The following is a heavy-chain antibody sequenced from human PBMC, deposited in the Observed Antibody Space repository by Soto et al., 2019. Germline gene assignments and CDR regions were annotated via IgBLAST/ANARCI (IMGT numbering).Heavy chain of an antibody. CDR2: INHCGST. CDR3: ARSSGYYRRFDY. V-gene: IGHV4-34*01. D-gene: IGHD3-22*01. CDR1: GGSFSGYY. J-gene: IGHJ4*02. Sequence: TSETLSLTCAVYGGSFSGYYWSWIRQPPGKGLVWIGEINHCGSTNYNPSLKSRVTISVDTSKNQFSLKLSSVTAADTAVYYCARSSGYYRRFDYWGQGTLVTVS.